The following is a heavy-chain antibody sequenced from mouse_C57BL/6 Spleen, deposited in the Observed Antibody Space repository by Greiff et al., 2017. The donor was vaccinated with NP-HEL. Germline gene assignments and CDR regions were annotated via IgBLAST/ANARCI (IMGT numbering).Heavy chain of an antibody. V-gene: IGHV5-4*01. CDR2: ISDGGSYT. CDR3: ARGGTTEGFAY. J-gene: IGHJ3*01. D-gene: IGHD1-1*01. CDR1: GFTFSSYA. Sequence: EVQLVESGGGLVKPGGSLKLSCAASGFTFSSYAMSWVRQTPEKRLEWVATISDGGSYTYYPDNVKGRFTISRDNAKNNLYLQMSHLKSEDTAMYYCARGGTTEGFAYWGQGTLVTVSA.